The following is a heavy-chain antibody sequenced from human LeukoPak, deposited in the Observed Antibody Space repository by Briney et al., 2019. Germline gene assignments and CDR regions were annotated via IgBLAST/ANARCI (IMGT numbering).Heavy chain of an antibody. V-gene: IGHV3-53*01. J-gene: IGHJ4*02. D-gene: IGHD2-8*02. CDR2: IYSGGST. CDR3: AKAPLAVSPTYFDS. CDR1: GFTVSSNY. Sequence: GGSLRLSCAASGFTVSSNYMSWVRQAPGKGLEWVSVIYSGGSTYYADSVKGRFTISRHNSKNTLYLQMNSLRAEDTAVYYCAKAPLAVSPTYFDSWGQGTLVTVSS.